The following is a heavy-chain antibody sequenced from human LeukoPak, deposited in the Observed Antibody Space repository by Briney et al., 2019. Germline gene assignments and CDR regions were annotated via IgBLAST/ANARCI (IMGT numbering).Heavy chain of an antibody. J-gene: IGHJ5*02. CDR1: GYTFTSYG. CDR2: ISAYNGNT. Sequence: GASVKVSCKASGYTFTSYGISWVRQAPGQGLEWIGWISAYNGNTNYAQKLQGRVTMTTDTSTSTAYMELRSLRSDDTAVYYCARGRSTVSHNWFDPWGQGTLVTVSS. D-gene: IGHD4-17*01. CDR3: ARGRSTVSHNWFDP. V-gene: IGHV1-18*01.